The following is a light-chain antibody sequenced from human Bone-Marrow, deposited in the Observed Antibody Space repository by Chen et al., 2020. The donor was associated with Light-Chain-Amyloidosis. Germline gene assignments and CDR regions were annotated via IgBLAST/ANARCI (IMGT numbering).Light chain of an antibody. CDR2: DDS. J-gene: IGLJ3*02. CDR3: QVWDRSSDRPV. V-gene: IGLV3-21*02. CDR1: NIGSTS. Sequence: SYVLTQPSSVSVAPGQTAPIACGGNNIGSTSVHWYQQTPGQAPLMVVYDDSERPSGIPERMAGSNCGNTATLTSSRVEAGDEAEYYCQVWDRSSDRPVFGGGTKLTVL.